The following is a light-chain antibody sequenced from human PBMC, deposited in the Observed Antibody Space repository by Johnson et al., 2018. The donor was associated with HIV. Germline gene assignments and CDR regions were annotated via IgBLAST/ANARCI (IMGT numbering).Light chain of an antibody. Sequence: QAVLTQPPSVSAAPGQKVTISCSGSSSIIRNNYVSWYQHLPGTAPKLLIYENNKRPSGIPDRFSGSKSGTSATLGITGLQTGDEADYYCGTWDSSLSAYVFGTGTKVTVL. V-gene: IGLV1-51*02. CDR2: ENN. J-gene: IGLJ1*01. CDR3: GTWDSSLSAYV. CDR1: SSIIRNNY.